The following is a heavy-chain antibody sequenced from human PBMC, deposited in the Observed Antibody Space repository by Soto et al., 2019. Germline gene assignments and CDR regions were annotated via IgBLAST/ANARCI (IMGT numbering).Heavy chain of an antibody. Sequence: GGSLRLSCAASGFTFGSYSMNWVRQAPGKGLDWVSSISSSSSYIYYADSVKGRFTISRDNAKNSLYLQMNSLRAEDTAVYYCARDRVGAVLRYFDWLPYFDYWGQGTLVTVSS. CDR3: ARDRVGAVLRYFDWLPYFDY. J-gene: IGHJ4*02. V-gene: IGHV3-21*01. CDR1: GFTFGSYS. CDR2: ISSSSSYI. D-gene: IGHD3-9*01.